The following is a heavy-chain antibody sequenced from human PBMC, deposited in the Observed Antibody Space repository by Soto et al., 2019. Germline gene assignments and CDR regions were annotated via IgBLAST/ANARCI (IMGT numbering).Heavy chain of an antibody. Sequence: QVQLVESGGGVVQPGRSLRLSWVATGFTFSSYAMNWVRQAPGKGLEWVAVISHDGSSQYYTDSVKGRFTISRDNSKNTLYVQMNSLRGEDTDVYYCARDYGSDLDYWGQGTLVTVSS. V-gene: IGHV3-30-3*01. J-gene: IGHJ4*02. CDR1: GFTFSSYA. CDR3: ARDYGSDLDY. CDR2: ISHDGSSQ. D-gene: IGHD3-10*01.